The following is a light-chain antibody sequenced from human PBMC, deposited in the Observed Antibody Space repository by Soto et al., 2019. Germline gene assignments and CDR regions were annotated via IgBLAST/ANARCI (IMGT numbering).Light chain of an antibody. CDR2: GAS. CDR1: QSVSSSY. Sequence: EIVLTQSPGTLSLSPGERATLSCRASQSVSSSYLAWYQQKPGQAPRLLIYGASSRATGLPDSFSGSGSGTDFTLTISRLEPEDFAVYYCQQYGSSSWTFGQGTKVEI. J-gene: IGKJ1*01. CDR3: QQYGSSSWT. V-gene: IGKV3-20*01.